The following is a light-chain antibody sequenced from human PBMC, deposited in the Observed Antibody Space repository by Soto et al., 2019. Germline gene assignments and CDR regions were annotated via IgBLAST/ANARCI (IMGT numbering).Light chain of an antibody. CDR3: SSYTTSVTRVV. V-gene: IGLV2-14*01. CDR1: SSDVGGYNY. Sequence: QSALTQPASVSGSPGQSIAISCTGTSSDVGGYNYVSWYQQYPGKAPKLMIYEVSNRPSGVSNRFSGSKSGNTASLTISGLQAEDEAAYYCSSYTTSVTRVVFGGGTKVTVL. CDR2: EVS. J-gene: IGLJ2*01.